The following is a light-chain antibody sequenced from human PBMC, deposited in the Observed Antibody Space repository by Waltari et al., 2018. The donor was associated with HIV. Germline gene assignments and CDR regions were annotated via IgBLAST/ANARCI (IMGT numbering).Light chain of an antibody. CDR3: QVWHSGSDGHVV. CDR2: DDS. V-gene: IGLV3-21*02. CDR1: NIGGHN. Sequence: SYVLTQPPSVSVAPGQTANITCAEGNIGGHNGQWYQQKPGQAPVLVVFDDSDRPSGIPERFSGSKSGNTATLTISRVEAGDEADYYCQVWHSGSDGHVVFGGGTKLTVL. J-gene: IGLJ2*01.